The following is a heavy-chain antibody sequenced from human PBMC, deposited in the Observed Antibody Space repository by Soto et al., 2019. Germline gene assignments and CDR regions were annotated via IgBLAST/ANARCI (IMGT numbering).Heavy chain of an antibody. D-gene: IGHD5-12*01. Sequence: GASVKVSCKTSVYTFTIYGISWVRQAPGQGLEWMGWISAYSGNTNYAQKLQGRVTMTTDTSTSTAYMELRSLRSDDTAVYYCAREVATSWFDPWAQGTLVNVSS. J-gene: IGHJ5*02. CDR1: VYTFTIYG. CDR3: AREVATSWFDP. V-gene: IGHV1-18*01. CDR2: ISAYSGNT.